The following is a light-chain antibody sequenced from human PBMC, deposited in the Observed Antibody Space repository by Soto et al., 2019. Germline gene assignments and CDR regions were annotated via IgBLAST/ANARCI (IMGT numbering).Light chain of an antibody. CDR3: PQYASSPLT. CDR1: QNVGANY. Sequence: EIVLTQSPGTLSLSPGERATLSCRASQNVGANYFAWYQQKPGQAPRPLIYHASTRASGIPDRFSGSGSGTDFTLTILSLEPADFARYYYPQYASSPLTFGQGTPLETK. V-gene: IGKV3-20*01. J-gene: IGKJ5*01. CDR2: HAS.